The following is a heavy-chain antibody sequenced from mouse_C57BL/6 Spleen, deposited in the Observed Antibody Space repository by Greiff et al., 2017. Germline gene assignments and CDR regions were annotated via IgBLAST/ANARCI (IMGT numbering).Heavy chain of an antibody. CDR2: IYPGDGDT. V-gene: IGHV1-80*01. D-gene: IGHD3-2*02. CDR1: GYAFSSYW. CDR3: ARRDSSGYPFAY. J-gene: IGHJ3*01. Sequence: QVQLKESGAELVKPGASVKISCKASGYAFSSYWMNWVKQRPGKGLEWIGQIYPGDGDTNYNGKFKGKATLTADKSSSTAYMQLSSLTSEDSAVYFCARRDSSGYPFAYWGQGTLVTVSA.